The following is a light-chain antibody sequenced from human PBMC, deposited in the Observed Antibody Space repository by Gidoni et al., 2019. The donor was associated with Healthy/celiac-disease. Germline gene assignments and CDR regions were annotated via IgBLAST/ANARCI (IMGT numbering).Light chain of an antibody. CDR2: GNS. V-gene: IGLV1-40*01. CDR1: SSNIGAGYD. J-gene: IGLJ2*01. Sequence: QSVRTQPPSASGDPGQRVTISCTGGSSNIGAGYDVHWYQQLPGTAPNLLIYGNSNRPSGVPDRFSGSKSGTSASLAITGLQAEDEADYYCQSYDSSLSGSVFGGGTKLTVL. CDR3: QSYDSSLSGSV.